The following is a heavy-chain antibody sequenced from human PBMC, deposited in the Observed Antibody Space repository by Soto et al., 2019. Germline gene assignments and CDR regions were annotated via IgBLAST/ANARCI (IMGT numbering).Heavy chain of an antibody. CDR3: AADFPNCSGGSCYSGVLFDP. J-gene: IGHJ5*02. Sequence: GASVKVSCKASGFTFTSSAVQWVRQARGQRLEWIGWIVVGSGNTNYAQKFQERVTITRDMSTSTAYMELSSLRSEDTAVYYCAADFPNCSGGSCYSGVLFDPWGQGTLVTVSS. CDR2: IVVGSGNT. CDR1: GFTFTSSA. V-gene: IGHV1-58*01. D-gene: IGHD2-15*01.